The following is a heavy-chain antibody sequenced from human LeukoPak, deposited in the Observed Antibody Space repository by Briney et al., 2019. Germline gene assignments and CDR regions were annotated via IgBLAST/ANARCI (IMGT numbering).Heavy chain of an antibody. CDR3: ASAGYSRSWVDY. Sequence: SETLSLTCAVYGGSFSGYYWSWIRQPPGKGLEWIGEINHSGSTNYNPSLKSRVTISVDTSKNQFSLKLSSVTAADTAVYYCASAGYSRSWVDYWGQGTLVTVSS. V-gene: IGHV4-34*01. J-gene: IGHJ4*02. CDR1: GGSFSGYY. D-gene: IGHD6-13*01. CDR2: INHSGST.